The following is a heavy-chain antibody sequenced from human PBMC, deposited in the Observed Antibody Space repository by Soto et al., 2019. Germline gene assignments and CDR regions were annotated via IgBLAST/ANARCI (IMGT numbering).Heavy chain of an antibody. J-gene: IGHJ6*02. V-gene: IGHV3-30*03. CDR3: ASGNSNYDILTGYYYYYGMDV. CDR2: ISYDGSNK. D-gene: IGHD3-9*01. CDR1: GFTFSSYS. Sequence: PGGSLRLSCAASGFTFSSYSMNWVRQAPGKGLEWVAVISYDGSNKYYADSVKGRFTISRDNSKNTLYLQMNSLRAEDTAVYYCASGNSNYDILTGYYYYYGMDVWGQGTKVTVSS.